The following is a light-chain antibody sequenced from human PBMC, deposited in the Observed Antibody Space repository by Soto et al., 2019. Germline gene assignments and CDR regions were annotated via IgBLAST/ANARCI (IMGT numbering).Light chain of an antibody. Sequence: IQLTQSPSSLSASVGDRVTITCRASQGISSYLAWYQQKPGGAPKLLIYGASTLQSGVPSRFSGSESGTDFTLTISSLQPEDFATYYCQQLNSYPLTFGGGTKVEIK. CDR2: GAS. V-gene: IGKV1-9*01. CDR3: QQLNSYPLT. CDR1: QGISSY. J-gene: IGKJ4*01.